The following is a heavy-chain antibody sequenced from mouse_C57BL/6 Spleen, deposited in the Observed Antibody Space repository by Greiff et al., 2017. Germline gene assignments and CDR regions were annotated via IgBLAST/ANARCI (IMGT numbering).Heavy chain of an antibody. Sequence: QVQLQQSGAELVRPGTSVKVSCKASGYAFTNYLIEWVKQRPGQGLEWIGVINPGNGGTNYNEKFKGKATLTADKSSSTAYMQLSSLTSADSAVYFCARVAYAYPYAYWGQGTLVTVSA. CDR3: ARVAYAYPYAY. J-gene: IGHJ3*01. CDR1: GYAFTNYL. V-gene: IGHV1-54*01. CDR2: INPGNGGT. D-gene: IGHD6-5*01.